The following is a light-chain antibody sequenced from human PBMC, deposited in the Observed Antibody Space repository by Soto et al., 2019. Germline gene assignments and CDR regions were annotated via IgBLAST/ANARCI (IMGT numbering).Light chain of an antibody. Sequence: QSALTQPPSASGSPGQSVTISCTGTSSDVGGYDYVSWYQQHPGKAPKLMIYEVSKRSSGVPDRFSGSKSGNTASLTVSGLQADDEADYFCSSYAGSNNNYVFGTGTKVTVL. V-gene: IGLV2-8*01. CDR2: EVS. J-gene: IGLJ1*01. CDR3: SSYAGSNNNYV. CDR1: SSDVGGYDY.